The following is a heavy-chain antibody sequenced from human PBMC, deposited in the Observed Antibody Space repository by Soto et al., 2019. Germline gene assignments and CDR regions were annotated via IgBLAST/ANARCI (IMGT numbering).Heavy chain of an antibody. J-gene: IGHJ6*02. Sequence: QVQLVESGGGEVQPGRSLTISCAASGFTFSTYGMHWVRQTPGKGLEWVAVISYDGINKFYSDSVKGRFTISRDNFKNMLTLQMNSLRADDTAVYSCAKDLQSYGDYDYYCYGMDVWGLGTRVTVSS. CDR2: ISYDGINK. CDR1: GFTFSTYG. V-gene: IGHV3-30*18. CDR3: AKDLQSYGDYDYYCYGMDV. D-gene: IGHD4-17*01.